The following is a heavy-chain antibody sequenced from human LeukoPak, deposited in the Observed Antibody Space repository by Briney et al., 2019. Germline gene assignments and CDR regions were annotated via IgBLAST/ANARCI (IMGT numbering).Heavy chain of an antibody. V-gene: IGHV1-46*01. Sequence: ASVKVSCKASGYTFTVFYMHWVRQAPGQGLEWMGIINPSGGSIRYAQKFQGRVTMTRDTSTSTVYMELSSLRSEDTAVYYCARGRNYYDSSGYYYEGDAFDIWGQGTMVTVSS. CDR3: ARGRNYYDSSGYYYEGDAFDI. CDR2: INPSGGSI. D-gene: IGHD3-22*01. CDR1: GYTFTVFY. J-gene: IGHJ3*02.